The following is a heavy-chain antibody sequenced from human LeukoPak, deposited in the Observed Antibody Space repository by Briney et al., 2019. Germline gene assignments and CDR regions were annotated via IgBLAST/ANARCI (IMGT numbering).Heavy chain of an antibody. CDR2: INPNSGGT. J-gene: IGHJ4*02. CDR1: GYTFTGYY. V-gene: IGHV1-2*06. D-gene: IGHD3-10*01. CDR3: ARTMVRGDSDY. Sequence: ASVKVSRKASGYTFTGYYMHWVRQAPGQGLEWMGRINPNSGGTNYAQKFQGRVTMTRDTSISTAYMELSRLRSDDTAVYYCARTMVRGDSDYWDQGTLVTVSS.